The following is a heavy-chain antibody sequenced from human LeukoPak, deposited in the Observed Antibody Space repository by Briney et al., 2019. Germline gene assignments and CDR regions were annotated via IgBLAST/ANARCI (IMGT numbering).Heavy chain of an antibody. CDR2: VDWDDDK. CDR3: ARAHIAAATDYFDY. Sequence: SGPALVKPTQTLTLTCTFSGFSLSTSGLCVSWIRQPPGKALEWLARVDWDDDKSYSTSLRTRLTISKDTSKNQVVLRMTNMDPVDTATYFRARAHIAAATDYFDYWGQGTLVTVSS. CDR1: GFSLSTSGLC. J-gene: IGHJ4*02. V-gene: IGHV2-70*11. D-gene: IGHD6-13*01.